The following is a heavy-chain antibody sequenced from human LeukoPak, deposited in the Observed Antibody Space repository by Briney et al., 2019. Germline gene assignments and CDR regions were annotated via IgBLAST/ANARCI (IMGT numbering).Heavy chain of an antibody. D-gene: IGHD6-19*01. Sequence: ASVKVSCKASGYTFTGYYMHWVRQAPGQGLEWMGWINTNTGNPTYAQAFTGRFVFSLDTSVSTAYLQISSLEPEDTALYYCARKPWRDIAVADSWFDPWGQGTLVTVSS. CDR3: ARKPWRDIAVADSWFDP. V-gene: IGHV7-4-1*02. CDR1: GYTFTGYY. J-gene: IGHJ5*02. CDR2: INTNTGNP.